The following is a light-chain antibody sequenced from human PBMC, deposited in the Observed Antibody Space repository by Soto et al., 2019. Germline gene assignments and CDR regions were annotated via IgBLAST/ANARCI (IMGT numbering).Light chain of an antibody. J-gene: IGLJ7*01. Sequence: QSVLTQPASVSGSPGQSITISCTGVSGDVGNYNLVSWYQQHPAKAPKLIINEDDKRPSGVSNRFSGSKSGDTPSLTICGLQYEDEAAYYCCSYLGSSTVFGGGTQLTVL. CDR1: SGDVGNYNL. CDR2: EDD. V-gene: IGLV2-23*01. CDR3: CSYLGSSTV.